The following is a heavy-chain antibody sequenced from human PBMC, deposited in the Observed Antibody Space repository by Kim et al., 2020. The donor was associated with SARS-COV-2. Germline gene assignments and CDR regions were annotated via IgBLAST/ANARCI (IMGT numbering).Heavy chain of an antibody. Sequence: GGSLRLSCAASGFTFDDYGMSWVRQAPGKGLEWVSGINWNGGSTGYADSVKGRFTISRDNAKNSLYLQMNSLRAEDTALYHCARVQLAAADYYYYGMDVWGQGTTVTVSS. CDR1: GFTFDDYG. CDR2: INWNGGST. J-gene: IGHJ6*02. V-gene: IGHV3-20*01. CDR3: ARVQLAAADYYYYGMDV. D-gene: IGHD6-13*01.